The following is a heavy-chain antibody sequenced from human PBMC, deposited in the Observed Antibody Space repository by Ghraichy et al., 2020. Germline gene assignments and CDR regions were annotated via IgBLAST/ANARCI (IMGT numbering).Heavy chain of an antibody. D-gene: IGHD6-13*01. CDR1: GYTFTSYG. CDR3: ARKGDSSSWYVLPYYYYGMDV. J-gene: IGHJ6*02. V-gene: IGHV1-18*04. CDR2: ISAYNGNT. Sequence: ASVKVSCKASGYTFTSYGISWVRQAPGQGLEWMGWISAYNGNTNYAQKLQGRVTMTTDTSTSTAYMELRSLRSDDTAVYYCARKGDSSSWYVLPYYYYGMDVWGQGTTVTVSS.